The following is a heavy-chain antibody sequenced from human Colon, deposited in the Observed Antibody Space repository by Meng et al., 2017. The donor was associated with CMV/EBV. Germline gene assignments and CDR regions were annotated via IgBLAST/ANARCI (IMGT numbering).Heavy chain of an antibody. D-gene: IGHD3-22*01. V-gene: IGHV3-33*06. Sequence: SGFNFSGYGMHWVRQAPGKGLEWVAFIWHDGSQKYYADSVKGRFTISRDHSKNMLFLQMDSLRGEDTAVYYCAKDKLIYYDSSGPASWGQGTLVTVSS. J-gene: IGHJ4*02. CDR1: GFNFSGYG. CDR2: IWHDGSQK. CDR3: AKDKLIYYDSSGPAS.